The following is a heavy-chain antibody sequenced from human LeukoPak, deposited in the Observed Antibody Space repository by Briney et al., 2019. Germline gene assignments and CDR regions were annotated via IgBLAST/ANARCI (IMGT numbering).Heavy chain of an antibody. CDR3: ARGGSDSSSWYERDEDAFDI. CDR2: IYYSGST. Sequence: PSETLSLTCTVSGGSISSYYWSWIRQPPGQGLEWIGYIYYSGSTNYNPSLKSRVTISVDTSKNQFSLKLSSVTAADTAVYYCARGGSDSSSWYERDEDAFDIWGQGTMVTVSS. J-gene: IGHJ3*02. CDR1: GGSISSYY. D-gene: IGHD6-13*01. V-gene: IGHV4-59*01.